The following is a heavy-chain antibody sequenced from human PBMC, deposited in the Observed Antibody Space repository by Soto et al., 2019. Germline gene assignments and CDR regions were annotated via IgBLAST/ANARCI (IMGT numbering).Heavy chain of an antibody. CDR1: GFTFSSYA. CDR3: AKGLDSRGYSTIHFDY. D-gene: IGHD3-22*01. Sequence: GGSLRLSCAASGFTFSSYAMSWVRQAPGKGLEWVSAISGSGGSTYYADSVKGRFTISRDNSKNTLYLQMNSLRAEDTAVYYCAKGLDSRGYSTIHFDYWGQGTLVTVSS. CDR2: ISGSGGST. V-gene: IGHV3-23*01. J-gene: IGHJ4*02.